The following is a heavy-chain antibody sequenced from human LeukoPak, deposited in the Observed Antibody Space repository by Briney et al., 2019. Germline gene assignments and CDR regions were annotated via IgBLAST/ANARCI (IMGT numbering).Heavy chain of an antibody. V-gene: IGHV4-38-2*02. CDR3: ARAWDYGDYGGSNY. Sequence: PSETLSPTCTVSGYSISSGYYWGWIRQPPGKGLEWIGSIYHSGSTYYNPSLKSRVTISVDTSKNQFSLKLSSVTAADTAVYYCARAWDYGDYGGSNYWGQGTLVTVSS. J-gene: IGHJ4*02. D-gene: IGHD4-17*01. CDR2: IYHSGST. CDR1: GYSISSGYY.